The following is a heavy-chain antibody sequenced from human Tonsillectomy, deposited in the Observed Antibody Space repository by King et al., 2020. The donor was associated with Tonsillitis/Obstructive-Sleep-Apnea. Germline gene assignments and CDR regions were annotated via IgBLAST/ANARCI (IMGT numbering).Heavy chain of an antibody. Sequence: VQLVESGGGLVQPGGSLRLSCAASGFTFSSYDMHWVRQATGKGLEWVSAIGTAGDTYYPGSVKGRFTIPRENAKNSLYLQMNSLRAGDTAGYYCARANHPSSYSSSWGSDQVPHFDYWGQGTLVTVPS. D-gene: IGHD6-13*01. CDR1: GFTFSSYD. V-gene: IGHV3-13*04. J-gene: IGHJ4*02. CDR3: ARANHPSSYSSSWGSDQVPHFDY. CDR2: IGTAGDT.